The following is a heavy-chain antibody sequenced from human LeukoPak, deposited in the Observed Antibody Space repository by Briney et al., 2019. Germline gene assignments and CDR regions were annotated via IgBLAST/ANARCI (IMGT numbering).Heavy chain of an antibody. CDR2: ISPDDGNT. J-gene: IGHJ4*02. CDR3: ARLYSSSWYRVDDY. D-gene: IGHD6-13*01. V-gene: IGHV1-18*01. CDR1: GNTFTTYG. Sequence: ASVKLSCKVPGNTFTTYGISWVRQAPGQGLEWMGWISPDDGNTNYAQNLQGRVTLTTDTSTSTAYMELRSLRSDDTAVYYCARLYSSSWYRVDDYWGQGTLVTVSS.